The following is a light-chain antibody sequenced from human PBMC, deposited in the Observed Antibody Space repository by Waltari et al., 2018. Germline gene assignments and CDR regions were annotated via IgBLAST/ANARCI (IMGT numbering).Light chain of an antibody. J-gene: IGKJ5*01. CDR1: QSVVYSSNNKNY. V-gene: IGKV4-1*01. Sequence: DIVMTQSPDSLAVSLGERATTNCKSSQSVVYSSNNKNYLAWYQQKPGQPHKMLIYWASTRESGVPDRFSGSGSGIDFTLTITSLQAEDVAVYYCQQYYSTPLAFGQGTRLEIK. CDR2: WAS. CDR3: QQYYSTPLA.